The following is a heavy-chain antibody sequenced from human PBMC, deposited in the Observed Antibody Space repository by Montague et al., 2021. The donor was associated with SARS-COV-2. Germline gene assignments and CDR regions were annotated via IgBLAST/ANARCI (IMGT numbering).Heavy chain of an antibody. CDR3: ARNLVVHYWYCMDL. CDR2: INYSGST. CDR1: GGSISSYY. D-gene: IGHD2-15*01. J-gene: IGHJ6*02. Sequence: SETLSLTCTVSGGSISSYYWSWIRQPPGKGLEWIGYINYSGSTNYNPSLKSRVTISVDTSKNQFSLNLSSVTAADTAVYYCARNLVVHYWYCMDLWGQGTPVTVSS. V-gene: IGHV4-59*01.